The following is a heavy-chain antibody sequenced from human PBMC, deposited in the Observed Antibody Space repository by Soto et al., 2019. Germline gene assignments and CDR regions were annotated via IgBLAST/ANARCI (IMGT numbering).Heavy chain of an antibody. Sequence: EVQLLESGGGLVQPGGSLRLSCAASGFTFSSYAMNWVRQAPGKGLEWVSVISGSGSSTYYADSVKGRFTISRDNSKNTLDLQMNSLRAEDTAVYYCASRSSGCYFDYWGQGTLVTVSS. D-gene: IGHD6-19*01. CDR2: ISGSGSST. CDR3: ASRSSGCYFDY. V-gene: IGHV3-23*01. J-gene: IGHJ4*02. CDR1: GFTFSSYA.